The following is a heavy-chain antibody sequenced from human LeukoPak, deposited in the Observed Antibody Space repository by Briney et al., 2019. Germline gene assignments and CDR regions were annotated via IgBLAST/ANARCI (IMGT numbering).Heavy chain of an antibody. J-gene: IGHJ4*02. Sequence: GGSLRPSCAASGFSLGNYGMTWVRQAPGKGLEWVSSISSGSTYIYYADSVKGRFTISRDNAKNSLFLQMNSLRAEDTAVYYCASGLRWGQGTLVTVSS. D-gene: IGHD4-17*01. CDR2: ISSGSTYI. CDR1: GFSLGNYG. V-gene: IGHV3-21*01. CDR3: ASGLR.